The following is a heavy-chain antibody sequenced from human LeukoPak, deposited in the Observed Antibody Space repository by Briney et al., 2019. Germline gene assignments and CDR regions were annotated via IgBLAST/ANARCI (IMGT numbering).Heavy chain of an antibody. CDR3: ARSDSGSYYYYYYGMDV. J-gene: IGHJ6*02. CDR2: ISSSGSTI. D-gene: IGHD1-26*01. Sequence: GGSLRLSCAASGFTFSSYEMNWVRQAPGEGLEWVSYISSSGSTIYYADSVKGRFTISRDNAKNSLYLQMNSLRAEDTAVYYCARSDSGSYYYYYYGMDVWGQGTTVTVSS. CDR1: GFTFSSYE. V-gene: IGHV3-48*03.